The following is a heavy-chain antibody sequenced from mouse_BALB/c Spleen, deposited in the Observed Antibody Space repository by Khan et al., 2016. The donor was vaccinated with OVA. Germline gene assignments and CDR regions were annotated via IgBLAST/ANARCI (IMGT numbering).Heavy chain of an antibody. Sequence: EVELVESGGGLVKPGGSLKLSCSASGFTFSSYAMSWVRQTPGKRLELIATISSGGHYTFYPDSVKGRFTISRETARNTLYLQMSSLRSEDTAMSYCARSLVDYYAIDYWGQGTLVTVS. CDR2: ISSGGHYT. J-gene: IGHJ4*01. V-gene: IGHV5-9-3*01. CDR3: ARSLVDYYAIDY. D-gene: IGHD2-2*01. CDR1: GFTFSSYA.